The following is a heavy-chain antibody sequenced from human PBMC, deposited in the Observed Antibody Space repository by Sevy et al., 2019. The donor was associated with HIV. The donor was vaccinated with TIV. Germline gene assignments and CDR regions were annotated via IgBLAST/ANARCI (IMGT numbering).Heavy chain of an antibody. D-gene: IGHD3-22*01. CDR3: ATTKDYYDSSGYPFDY. Sequence: ASVKVSCKVSGYTLTQFSMHWVRQAPGKGLEWMTTFDPEDGDPEDGKTIYAQKFLGRVTMTEATSTDTAYMELSSLRSDDTAVYYCATTKDYYDSSGYPFDYWGQGTLVTVSS. CDR1: GYTLTQFS. J-gene: IGHJ4*02. V-gene: IGHV1-24*01. CDR2: FDPEDGDPEDGKT.